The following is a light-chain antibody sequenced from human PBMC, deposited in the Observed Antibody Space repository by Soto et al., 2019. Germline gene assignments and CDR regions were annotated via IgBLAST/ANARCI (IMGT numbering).Light chain of an antibody. V-gene: IGLV2-14*01. J-gene: IGLJ1*01. CDR1: SSDVGAYNY. Sequence: QSVLTQPASVSGSPGQSITISCTGTSSDVGAYNYVSWYQQHPGKAPKLMIYEVSNRPSGLSNRFSGSKSGNTASLIISGHQAGDEADYFCSSYTSISARGFGTGPKVTVL. CDR3: SSYTSISARG. CDR2: EVS.